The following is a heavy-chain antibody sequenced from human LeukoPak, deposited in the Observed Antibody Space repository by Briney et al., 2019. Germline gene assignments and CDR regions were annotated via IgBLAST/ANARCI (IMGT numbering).Heavy chain of an antibody. CDR3: ARVTTLRYFETDY. CDR1: GFTFSDYA. V-gene: IGHV3-23*01. Sequence: GGSLRLSCAASGFTFSDYALGWVRQAPGRGLEWVATLSGSGAGTYYSDSVQGRFTISRDNSKNTLYLQMNSLRAEDTAVYYCARVTTLRYFETDYWGQETLVTVSS. D-gene: IGHD3-9*01. J-gene: IGHJ4*02. CDR2: LSGSGAGT.